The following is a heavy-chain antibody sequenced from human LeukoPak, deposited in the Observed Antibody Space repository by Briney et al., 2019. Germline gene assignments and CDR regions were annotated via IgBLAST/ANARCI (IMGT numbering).Heavy chain of an antibody. J-gene: IGHJ3*02. D-gene: IGHD5-24*01. CDR1: GGSISSYY. CDR3: ARHGGMATIVGTGDAFDI. Sequence: SETLSLTCTASGGSISSYYWSWIRQPPGEGLEWIGYIYTSGSTNYNPSLKSRVTISVDTSKNQFSLKLSSVTAADTAVYYCARHGGMATIVGTGDAFDIWGQGTMVTVSS. CDR2: IYTSGST. V-gene: IGHV4-4*09.